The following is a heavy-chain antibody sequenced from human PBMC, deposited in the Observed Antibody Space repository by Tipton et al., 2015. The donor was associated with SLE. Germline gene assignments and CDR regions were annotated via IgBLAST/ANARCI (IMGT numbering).Heavy chain of an antibody. Sequence: QVQLVQSGAEVKKPGSSVKVSCKASGGTFSSYAISWVRQAPGQGLEWMGGIIPILGIANYAQKFQGQVTITTDESTSPAYMELGSLRSEDTAVYYCARQGNRNVDDAFDIWGQGTMVTVSS. J-gene: IGHJ3*02. V-gene: IGHV1-69*01. CDR1: GGTFSSYA. CDR3: ARQGNRNVDDAFDI. CDR2: IIPILGIA. D-gene: IGHD1-14*01.